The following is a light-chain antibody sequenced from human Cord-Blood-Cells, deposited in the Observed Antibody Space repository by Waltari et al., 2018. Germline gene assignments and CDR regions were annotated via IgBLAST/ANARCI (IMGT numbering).Light chain of an antibody. J-gene: IGKJ2*03. CDR1: QSVLYSSNNKNY. CDR3: QQYYSTPYS. CDR2: WAS. V-gene: IGKV4-1*01. Sequence: DILMTPSPVSLAVSLGERANINCKSSQSVLYSSNNKNYLAWYQQKPGQPPKLLIYWASTREAGVPDRFSGSGSGTDFTLTISSLQAEDVAVYYCQQYYSTPYSFGQGTKLEIK.